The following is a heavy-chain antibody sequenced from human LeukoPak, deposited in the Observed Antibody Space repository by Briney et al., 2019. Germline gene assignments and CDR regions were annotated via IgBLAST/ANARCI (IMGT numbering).Heavy chain of an antibody. D-gene: IGHD3-22*01. CDR2: ISGSGGST. J-gene: IGHJ4*02. V-gene: IGHV3-23*01. CDR3: AKDAYYDSSGYHFDY. CDR1: GFTFSAFW. Sequence: GGSLRLSCAASGFTFSAFWMSWVRQAPGKGLEWVSAISGSGGSTYYADSVKGRFTISRDNSKNTLYLQMNSLRAEDTAVYYCAKDAYYDSSGYHFDYWGQGTLVTVSS.